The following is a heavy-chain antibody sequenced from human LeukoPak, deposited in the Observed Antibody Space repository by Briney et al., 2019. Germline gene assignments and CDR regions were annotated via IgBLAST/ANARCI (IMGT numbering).Heavy chain of an antibody. D-gene: IGHD2-15*01. CDR3: ARVAYCSGGSCYHNWFDP. CDR2: MNPNSGNT. V-gene: IGHV1-8*03. J-gene: IGHJ5*02. Sequence: ASVKVSCKASGYTFISYDINWVRQATGQGLEWMGWMNPNSGNTGYAQKFQGRVTITRNTSIGTAYMELSSLRSEDTAVYYCARVAYCSGGSCYHNWFDPWGQGTLVTVSS. CDR1: GYTFISYD.